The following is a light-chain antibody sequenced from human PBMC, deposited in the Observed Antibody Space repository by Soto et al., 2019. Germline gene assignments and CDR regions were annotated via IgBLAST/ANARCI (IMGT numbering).Light chain of an antibody. V-gene: IGLV2-14*01. CDR2: DVS. CDR1: SSDVGGYDF. CDR3: SSYTSSSTQV. Sequence: QSVLTQPASVSGSPGQQITSSCTGTSSDVGGYDFVSWYQQHQGKAPKLMIYDVSNRPSGVSNRFSGSKSGNTASLTISGLQAEDEADYYCSSYTSSSTQVFGGGAKLTVL. J-gene: IGLJ2*01.